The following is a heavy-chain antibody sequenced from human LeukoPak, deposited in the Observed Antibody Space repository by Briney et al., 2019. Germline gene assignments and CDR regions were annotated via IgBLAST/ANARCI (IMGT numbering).Heavy chain of an antibody. CDR3: AKDHDYYASGPI. D-gene: IGHD3-10*01. CDR2: ISGGGDST. V-gene: IGHV3-23*01. CDR1: GFTFSNYA. J-gene: IGHJ3*02. Sequence: PGGSLRLSCAVSGFTFSNYAMNWVRQAPGKGLEWVSAISGGGDSTYYADSVKGRFTISRDNSKNTLSLQLNSLRAEDTAVYYCAKDHDYYASGPIWGQGTMVTVSS.